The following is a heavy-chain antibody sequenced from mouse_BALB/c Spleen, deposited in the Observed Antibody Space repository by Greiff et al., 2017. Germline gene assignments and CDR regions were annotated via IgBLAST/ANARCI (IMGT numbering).Heavy chain of an antibody. J-gene: IGHJ4*01. Sequence: QVQLQQPGAELVKPGAPVKLSCKASGYTFTSYWMNWVKQRPGRGLEWIGRIDPSDSETHYNQKFKDKATLTVDKSSSTAYIQLSSLTSEDSAVYYCARGPSGSRWYAMDYWGQGTSVTVSS. CDR1: GYTFTSYW. V-gene: IGHV1-69*02. D-gene: IGHD1-1*01. CDR3: ARGPSGSRWYAMDY. CDR2: IDPSDSET.